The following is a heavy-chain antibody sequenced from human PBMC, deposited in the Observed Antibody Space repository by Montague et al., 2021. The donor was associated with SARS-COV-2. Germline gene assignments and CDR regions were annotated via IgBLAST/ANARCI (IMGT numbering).Heavy chain of an antibody. CDR3: ARHPIGSFPRYGMDV. CDR1: GGSISSYY. D-gene: IGHD2-15*01. J-gene: IGHJ6*02. CDR2: IYYSGST. V-gene: IGHV4-59*08. Sequence: SETLSLTCTVSGGSISSYYWSWIRQPPGKGLEWIGYIYYSGSTNYNPSLKSRVTTSVDTSKNQFSLKLSSVTAADTAVYYCARHPIGSFPRYGMDVWGQGTTVTVSS.